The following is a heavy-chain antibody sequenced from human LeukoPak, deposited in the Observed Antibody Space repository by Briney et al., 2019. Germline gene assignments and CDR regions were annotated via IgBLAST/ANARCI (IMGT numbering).Heavy chain of an antibody. J-gene: IGHJ3*02. D-gene: IGHD3-22*01. CDR2: INHSGST. CDR1: GGSFSGYC. Sequence: PSETLSLTCAVYGGSFSGYCWSWIRQPPGKGLEWLGEINHSGSTNYNPSLKSRVTISVDTSKNQFSLKLSSVTAADTAVYYCARGRYYYDSSGYYHDAFDIWGQGTMATVSS. CDR3: ARGRYYYDSSGYYHDAFDI. V-gene: IGHV4-34*01.